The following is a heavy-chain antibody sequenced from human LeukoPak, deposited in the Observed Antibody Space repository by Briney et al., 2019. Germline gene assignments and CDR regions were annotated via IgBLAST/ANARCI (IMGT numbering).Heavy chain of an antibody. CDR1: GFTFSSYD. D-gene: IGHD3-10*01. J-gene: IGHJ5*02. CDR2: IGTAGDT. V-gene: IGHV3-13*04. CDR3: ARGYYGSGSYEDWFDP. Sequence: GGSLRLSCAASGFTFSSYDMHWVRQATGKGLGWVSAIGTAGDTYYPGSVKGRFTISRENAKNSLYLQMNSLRAGDTAVYYCARGYYGSGSYEDWFDPWGQGTLVTVSS.